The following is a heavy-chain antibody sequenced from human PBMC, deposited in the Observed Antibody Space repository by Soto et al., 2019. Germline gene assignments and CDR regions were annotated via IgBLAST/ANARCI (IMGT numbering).Heavy chain of an antibody. CDR2: INLGADST. CDR3: ARNDNSGLDY. D-gene: IGHD3-22*01. Sequence: QVQLVQSGAEVKKPGASVKVSCKASGYIFTNYYIHWVRQAPGQGLEWMGFINLGADSTSYAQKFRGRVTMTRDTSTSTVYMDLSNLRSEDTAVYYCARNDNSGLDYWGQGTLVTVSS. J-gene: IGHJ4*02. V-gene: IGHV1-46*01. CDR1: GYIFTNYY.